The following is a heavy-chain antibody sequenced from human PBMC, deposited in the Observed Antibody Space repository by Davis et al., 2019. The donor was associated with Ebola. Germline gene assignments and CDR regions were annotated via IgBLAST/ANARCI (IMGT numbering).Heavy chain of an antibody. D-gene: IGHD3-10*01. CDR2: IYPGDSDT. CDR3: ARLHYYGSGSYYWNWGVDY. V-gene: IGHV5-51*01. CDR1: GYSFTSYW. Sequence: GESLKISCKGSGYSFTSYWIGWVRQMPGKGLEWMGIIYPGDSDTRYSPSFQGQVTISADKSISTAYLQWSSLKASDTAMYYCARLHYYGSGSYYWNWGVDYWGQGTLVTVSS. J-gene: IGHJ4*02.